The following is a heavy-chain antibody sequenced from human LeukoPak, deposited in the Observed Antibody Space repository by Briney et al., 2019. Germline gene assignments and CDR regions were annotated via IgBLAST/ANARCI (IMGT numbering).Heavy chain of an antibody. Sequence: SETLSLTCAVYGGSFSGYYWSWIRRPPGKGLEWIGEMHYSGAINYNPSLKSRVTTSADTPKNQFSLRLSSVTAADTAVYYCARGRLEVYTFDIWGQGTMVTVSS. D-gene: IGHD2-8*02. CDR2: MHYSGAI. CDR1: GGSFSGYY. J-gene: IGHJ3*02. CDR3: ARGRLEVYTFDI. V-gene: IGHV4-34*01.